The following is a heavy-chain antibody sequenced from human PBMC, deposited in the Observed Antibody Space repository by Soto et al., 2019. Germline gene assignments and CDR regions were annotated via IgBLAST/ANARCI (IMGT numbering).Heavy chain of an antibody. CDR1: GYTFTSYG. J-gene: IGHJ4*02. CDR2: ISAYNGNT. D-gene: IGHD3-10*01. V-gene: IGHV1-18*01. CDR3: ARVRITMVRGVRYYFDY. Sequence: ASVKVSCKASGYTFTSYGISWVRQAPGQGLEWMGWISAYNGNTNYAQKLQGRVTMTTDTSTSTAYMELRSLRSDDTAVYYCARVRITMVRGVRYYFDYWGQGTLVTVSS.